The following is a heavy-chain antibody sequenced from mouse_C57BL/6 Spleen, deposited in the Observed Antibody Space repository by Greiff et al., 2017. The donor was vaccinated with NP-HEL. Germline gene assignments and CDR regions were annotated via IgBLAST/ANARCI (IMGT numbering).Heavy chain of an antibody. V-gene: IGHV1-54*01. Sequence: QVQLQQSGAELVRPGTSVKVSCKASGYAFTNYLIEWVKQRPGQGLEWIGVINPGSGGTNYNEKFKGKATLTADKSSSTAYMQLSSLTSEDSAVYFCARSAHYYGSSYEYFDVWGTGTTVTVSS. CDR1: GYAFTNYL. CDR3: ARSAHYYGSSYEYFDV. J-gene: IGHJ1*03. CDR2: INPGSGGT. D-gene: IGHD1-1*01.